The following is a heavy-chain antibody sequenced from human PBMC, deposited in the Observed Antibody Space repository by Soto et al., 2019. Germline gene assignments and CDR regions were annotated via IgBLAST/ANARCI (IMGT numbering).Heavy chain of an antibody. CDR2: INAGNGNT. CDR1: GYTFTSYA. CDR3: ARADVDIVASGFVY. Sequence: AASVKVSCKASGYTFTSYAMHWVRHAPGQRLEWMGWINAGNGNTKYSQKFQGRVTITRDTSASTAYMELSSLRSEDTAVYYCARADVDIVASGFVYWGQGTLVTGSS. J-gene: IGHJ4*02. V-gene: IGHV1-3*01. D-gene: IGHD5-12*01.